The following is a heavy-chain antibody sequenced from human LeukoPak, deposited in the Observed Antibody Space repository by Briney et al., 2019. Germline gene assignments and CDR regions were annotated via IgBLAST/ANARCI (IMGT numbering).Heavy chain of an antibody. CDR2: ISYEGSNK. CDR3: ARDLSYDSSGYYSNDY. V-gene: IGHV3-30-3*01. Sequence: QPGGSLRLSCAASGFTFSSYAMHWVRQAPGKGLEWVAVISYEGSNKYYADSVKGRFTISRDNSKNTLYLQMNSLRAEDTAVYYCARDLSYDSSGYYSNDYWGQGTLVTVSS. D-gene: IGHD3-22*01. J-gene: IGHJ4*02. CDR1: GFTFSSYA.